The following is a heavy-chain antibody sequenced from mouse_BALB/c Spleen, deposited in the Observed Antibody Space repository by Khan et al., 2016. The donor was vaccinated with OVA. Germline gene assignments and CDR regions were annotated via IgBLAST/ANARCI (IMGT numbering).Heavy chain of an antibody. D-gene: IGHD1-1*01. J-gene: IGHJ3*01. CDR3: ARYLHHYGSRPWFPY. CDR2: ISYSGST. Sequence: EVQLQESGPSLVQPSQTLSLTCSVTGDSITSGYWNWIRQFPGNKLEFMGYISYSGSTYYNPSLKGRLTITRDTSKNQYFLQLNSVTTEDTATYYCARYLHHYGSRPWFPYWGQGTLVTVSA. CDR1: GDSITSGY. V-gene: IGHV3-8*02.